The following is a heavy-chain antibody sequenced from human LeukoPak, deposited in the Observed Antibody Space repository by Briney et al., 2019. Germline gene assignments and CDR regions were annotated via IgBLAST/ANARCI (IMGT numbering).Heavy chain of an antibody. V-gene: IGHV4-59*01. CDR3: ARVMSRTYYYYYMDV. D-gene: IGHD5/OR15-5a*01. CDR2: IYYSGST. J-gene: IGHJ6*03. CDR1: GGSISSYY. Sequence: TPSETLSLTCTVSGGSISSYYWSWIRQPPGKGLEWIGYIYYSGSTNYNPSLKSRVTISVDTSKNQFSLKLSSVTAADTAVYYCARVMSRTYYYYYMDVWGKGTTVTVSS.